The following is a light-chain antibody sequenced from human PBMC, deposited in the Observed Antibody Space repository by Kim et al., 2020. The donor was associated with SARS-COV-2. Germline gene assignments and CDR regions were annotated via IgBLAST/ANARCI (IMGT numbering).Light chain of an antibody. CDR1: RGYSSYS. J-gene: IGLJ3*02. Sequence: SLKLTCTLRRGYSSYSCAWHQRQPEKGPRYLLKLNSDGCHHMGDGIPDRFSGASSGADRYLTIARLQSEDEADYYCQTWGTGDWVFGGGTKLTVL. V-gene: IGLV4-69*01. CDR2: LNSDGCH. CDR3: QTWGTGDWV.